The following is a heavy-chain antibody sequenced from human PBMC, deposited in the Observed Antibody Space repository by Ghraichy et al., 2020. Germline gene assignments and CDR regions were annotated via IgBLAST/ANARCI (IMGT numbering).Heavy chain of an antibody. CDR2: SYSGGST. J-gene: IGHJ4*02. Sequence: GGSLRLSCAASGFTVSSNYMSWVRKAPGKGLEWVSVSYSGGSTYYADSVKGRFTISRDNSKNTLYLQMNSLRAEDTAVYYCATDAGYSSSWADYWGQGTLVTVSS. CDR3: ATDAGYSSSWADY. V-gene: IGHV3-66*02. D-gene: IGHD6-13*01. CDR1: GFTVSSNY.